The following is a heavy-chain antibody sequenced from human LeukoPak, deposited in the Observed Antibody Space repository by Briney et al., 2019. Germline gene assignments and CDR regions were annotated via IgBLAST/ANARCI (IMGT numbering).Heavy chain of an antibody. CDR2: IGGRGTFI. CDR3: AKDLDCTTYGYYCDY. D-gene: IGHD2-21*02. CDR1: GFTFCSYA. Sequence: GGSLRLSCTVWGFTFCSYAVNCVPHAPGEGREGVSGIGGRGTFIYYADSVKGRFTISRDNSRNALYLQMNSLRADDTAVYYCAKDLDCTTYGYYCDYWGQGTLVTVSS. V-gene: IGHV3-23*01. J-gene: IGHJ4*02.